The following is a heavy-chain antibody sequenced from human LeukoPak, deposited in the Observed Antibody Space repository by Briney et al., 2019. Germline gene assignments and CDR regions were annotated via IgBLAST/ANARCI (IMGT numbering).Heavy chain of an antibody. J-gene: IGHJ4*02. D-gene: IGHD5-18*01. CDR1: GFTFSSYE. CDR2: ISSGSSTT. V-gene: IGHV3-48*03. Sequence: GGSLRLSCAASGFTFSSYEMNWVRQAPGKGLEWVSYISSGSSTTYYADSVKGRFTISRDNAKNSLYLQMNSLRAEDTAVYYCASRGGYSYDHHYWGQGTLVTVSS. CDR3: ASRGGYSYDHHY.